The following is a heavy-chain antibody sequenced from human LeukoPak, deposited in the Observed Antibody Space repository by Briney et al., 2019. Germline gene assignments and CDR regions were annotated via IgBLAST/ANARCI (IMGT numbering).Heavy chain of an antibody. CDR1: GYTFASNG. V-gene: IGHV1-18*01. CDR2: ISVYNGNT. CDR3: NINLAAAAAVDY. J-gene: IGHJ4*02. Sequence: ASVKVSCKASGYTFASNGISWVRQAPGQGLEWMGWISVYNGNTKYAQKLQDRVTMTTDTSTNTAYMELRSLRSDDTAVYYCNINLAAAAAVDYWGQGTLVTVSS. D-gene: IGHD6-13*01.